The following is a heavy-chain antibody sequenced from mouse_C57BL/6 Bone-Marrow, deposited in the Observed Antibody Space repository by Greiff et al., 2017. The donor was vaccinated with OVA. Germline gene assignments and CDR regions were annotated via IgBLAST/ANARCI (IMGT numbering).Heavy chain of an antibody. CDR1: GFTFSDYG. Sequence: EVMLVESGGGLVQPGGSLKLSCAASGFTFSDYGMAWVRQAPRKGPEWVAFISNLAYSIYYADTVTGRFTISRENDKNTLYLEMSSLRSEDTAMYDCAREGYYGSSYDYAMDYWGQGTSGTVSS. CDR3: AREGYYGSSYDYAMDY. J-gene: IGHJ4*01. V-gene: IGHV5-15*04. CDR2: ISNLAYSI. D-gene: IGHD1-1*01.